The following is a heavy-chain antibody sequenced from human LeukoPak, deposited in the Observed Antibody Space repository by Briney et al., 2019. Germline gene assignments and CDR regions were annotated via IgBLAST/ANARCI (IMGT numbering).Heavy chain of an antibody. J-gene: IGHJ4*02. CDR2: INPSGGGT. CDR1: GYTFTSYY. CDR3: ARDTGIAVAGTGEIDY. Sequence: ASVKVSCKASGYTFTSYYMHWVRQAPGQGLEWMGIINPSGGGTGYAQKFQGRVTMTRDMSTSTVYMELSSLRSEDTAVYYCARDTGIAVAGTGEIDYWGQGALVTVSS. D-gene: IGHD6-19*01. V-gene: IGHV1-46*01.